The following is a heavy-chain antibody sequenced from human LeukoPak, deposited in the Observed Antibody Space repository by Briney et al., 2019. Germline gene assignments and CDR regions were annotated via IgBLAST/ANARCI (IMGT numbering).Heavy chain of an antibody. V-gene: IGHV4-34*01. Sequence: PSETLSLTCAVYGGSFSGYYWSWIRQPPGKGLEWIGEINHSGSTNYNPSLKSRVTISVDTSKNQFSLKLSSVTAADTAVYYCARGRNKEELTGIHFDYWGQGTLVTVSS. CDR1: GGSFSGYY. CDR2: INHSGST. D-gene: IGHD1-20*01. CDR3: ARGRNKEELTGIHFDY. J-gene: IGHJ4*02.